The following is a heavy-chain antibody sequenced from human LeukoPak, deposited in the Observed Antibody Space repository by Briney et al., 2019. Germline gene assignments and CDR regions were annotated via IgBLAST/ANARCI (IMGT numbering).Heavy chain of an antibody. J-gene: IGHJ4*02. D-gene: IGHD5-24*01. Sequence: GRSLRLSCAASGFTFSSYAMHWVRQAPGKGLEWVAVISYDGSNKYYADSVKGRFTISRDNSKNTLYLQMNSLRAEDTAVYYCARPSIEMATILGYFDYWGQGTLVTVSS. CDR3: ARPSIEMATILGYFDY. CDR2: ISYDGSNK. CDR1: GFTFSSYA. V-gene: IGHV3-30*04.